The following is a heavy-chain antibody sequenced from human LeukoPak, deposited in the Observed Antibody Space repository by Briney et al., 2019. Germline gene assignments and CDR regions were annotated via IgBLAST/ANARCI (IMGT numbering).Heavy chain of an antibody. V-gene: IGHV4-4*07. CDR2: IYTSGST. Sequence: SETLSLTCSVSGSSISSDYYWSWIRQPAGKGLEWIGRIYTSGSTNYNPSLKSRVTMSVDTSKNQFSVKLSSVTAADTAVYYCAREDRDGDFGYWGQGTLVTVSS. J-gene: IGHJ4*02. D-gene: IGHD4-17*01. CDR1: GSSISSDYY. CDR3: AREDRDGDFGY.